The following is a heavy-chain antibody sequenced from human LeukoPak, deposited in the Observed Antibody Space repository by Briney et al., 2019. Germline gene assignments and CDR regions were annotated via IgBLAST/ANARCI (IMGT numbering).Heavy chain of an antibody. J-gene: IGHJ4*02. CDR1: GGSFSGYY. D-gene: IGHD5/OR15-5a*01. CDR3: ARGGGRRGYSVNGY. CDR2: INHSGST. Sequence: SETLSLTCAVYGGSFSGYYWSWIRQPPGKGLEWIGEINHSGSTNYNPSLKSRVTISVDTSKNQFSLKLSSVTAADTAVYYCARGGGRRGYSVNGYWGQETLVTVSS. V-gene: IGHV4-34*01.